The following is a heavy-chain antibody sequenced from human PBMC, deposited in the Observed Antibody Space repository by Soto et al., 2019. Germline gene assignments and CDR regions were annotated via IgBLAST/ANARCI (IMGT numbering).Heavy chain of an antibody. J-gene: IGHJ4*02. V-gene: IGHV3-23*01. D-gene: IGHD1-26*01. Sequence: GESLKISCAASGFTFSSYAMSCVGQAPGKGLEWVTALSGSGGSTYYADSVKGRFTISRDNSKTTLYLQMNSLRAEDTDVYARAKDRRSGRYYFDYWGQGTLVTVSS. CDR2: LSGSGGST. CDR1: GFTFSSYA. CDR3: AKDRRSGRYYFDY.